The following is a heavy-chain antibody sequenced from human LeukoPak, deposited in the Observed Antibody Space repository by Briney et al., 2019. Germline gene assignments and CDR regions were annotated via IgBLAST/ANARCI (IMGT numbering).Heavy chain of an antibody. J-gene: IGHJ4*02. Sequence: ASVKVSCKVSGYTLTELSMHWVRQAPGKGLEWMGGFDPEDGETIYAQKFQGRVTMTEDTSTDTAYMELSSLRSEDTAVYYCARTLGMATIFGSYYFDYWGQGTLVTVSS. V-gene: IGHV1-24*01. CDR1: GYTLTELS. CDR2: FDPEDGET. CDR3: ARTLGMATIFGSYYFDY. D-gene: IGHD5-24*01.